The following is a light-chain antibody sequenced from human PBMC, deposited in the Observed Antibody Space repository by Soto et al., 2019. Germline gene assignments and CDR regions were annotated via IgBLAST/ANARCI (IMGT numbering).Light chain of an antibody. CDR1: SSDVGGYNF. CDR2: EVS. J-gene: IGLJ1*01. Sequence: QSALTQPPSASGSPGQSVTISCTGTSSDVGGYNFVSWYQQHPGKAPKLMIYEVSNRPSGVPDSFSGSKSGNTASLPVSRIKAEDEADYDCISYAVSTSYVFGTGTKLTVL. V-gene: IGLV2-8*01. CDR3: ISYAVSTSYV.